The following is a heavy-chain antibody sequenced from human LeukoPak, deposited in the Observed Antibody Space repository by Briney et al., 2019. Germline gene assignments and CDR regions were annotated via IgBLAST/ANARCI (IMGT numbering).Heavy chain of an antibody. D-gene: IGHD6-19*01. V-gene: IGHV3-33*01. CDR2: LVYDARS. Sequence: HPGTSLRHSCAASRFPFSSYGMHWVRQAPGKGLEWVARLVYDARSDYANSVKGRFSISRDDSKNTLFLDLSNLRVEDTALYYCARDLSAAFDFWGQGVLVTVSS. J-gene: IGHJ4*02. CDR3: ARDLSAAFDF. CDR1: RFPFSSYG.